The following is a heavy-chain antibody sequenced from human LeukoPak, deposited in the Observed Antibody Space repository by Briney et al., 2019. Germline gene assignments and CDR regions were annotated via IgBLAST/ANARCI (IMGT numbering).Heavy chain of an antibody. CDR1: GFTFSSYG. J-gene: IGHJ6*03. CDR3: ASPPLWDSRYYYYMDV. V-gene: IGHV3-30*03. Sequence: PGGSLRLSCAASGFTFSSYGMHWVRQAPGKGLEWVAVISFDGNNRYYTDSVKGRFTISRDNSKNTLYLQMNSLRAEDTAVYYCASPPLWDSRYYYYMDVWGKGTTVTVSS. CDR2: ISFDGNNR. D-gene: IGHD6-13*01.